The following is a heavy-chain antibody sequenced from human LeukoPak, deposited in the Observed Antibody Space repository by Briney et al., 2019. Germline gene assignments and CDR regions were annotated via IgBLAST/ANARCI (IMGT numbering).Heavy chain of an antibody. D-gene: IGHD6-13*01. Sequence: SETLSLTCTVSGGSISSYYWSWIRQPPGKGLEWIGEINHSGSTNYNRSLKSRVTISVDTSKNQFSLKLSSVTAADTAMYYCARVEAAAGDYYYMDVWGKGTTVTVSS. J-gene: IGHJ6*03. V-gene: IGHV4-34*01. CDR2: INHSGST. CDR1: GGSISSYY. CDR3: ARVEAAAGDYYYMDV.